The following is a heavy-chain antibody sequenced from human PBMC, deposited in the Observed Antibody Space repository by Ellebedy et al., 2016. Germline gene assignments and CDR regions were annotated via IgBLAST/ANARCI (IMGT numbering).Heavy chain of an antibody. CDR3: ARGRQLWSYYYGMDV. V-gene: IGHV4-34*01. Sequence: SQTLSLTCAVYGRSFSGYYWSWIRQPPGKGLEWIGEINHSGNTNYNPSLKSRVTISVDTSKNQFSLKLSSVTAADTAVYYCARGRQLWSYYYGMDVWGQGTTVTVSS. J-gene: IGHJ6*02. CDR2: INHSGNT. CDR1: GRSFSGYY. D-gene: IGHD5-18*01.